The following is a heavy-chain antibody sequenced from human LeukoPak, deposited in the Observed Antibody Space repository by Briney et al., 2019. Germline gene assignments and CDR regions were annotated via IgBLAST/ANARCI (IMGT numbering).Heavy chain of an antibody. D-gene: IGHD5-24*01. CDR3: ARPGDGYNLGY. CDR2: LYYSGNT. Sequence: SETLSLTCTVSGGSISSSSYYWGWIRQPPGKGLEWIGTLYYSGNTYYNPSLKSRVTISVDTSKNQFSLKLTSVTAADTAVYYCARPGDGYNLGYWGQGTLVTVSS. V-gene: IGHV4-39*01. J-gene: IGHJ4*02. CDR1: GGSISSSSYY.